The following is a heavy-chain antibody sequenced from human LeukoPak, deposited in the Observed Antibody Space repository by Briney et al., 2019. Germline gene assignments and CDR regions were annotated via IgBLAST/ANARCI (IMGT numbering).Heavy chain of an antibody. J-gene: IGHJ6*03. D-gene: IGHD1-1*01. Sequence: SVKDSCKASGGTFSSYAISLVRQAPGQGLEWMGGIIPIFGTANYAQKFQGRVTITADESTSTAYMELSSLRSEDTAVYYCARAGTIPYYYYYMDVWGKATTVTVSS. CDR2: IIPIFGTA. V-gene: IGHV1-69*13. CDR3: ARAGTIPYYYYYMDV. CDR1: GGTFSSYA.